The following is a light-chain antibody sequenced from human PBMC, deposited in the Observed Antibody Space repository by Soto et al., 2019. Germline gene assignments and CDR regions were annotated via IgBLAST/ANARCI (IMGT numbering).Light chain of an antibody. CDR2: DAS. CDR3: QQYDNLPT. V-gene: IGKV1-33*01. CDR1: QDISNY. J-gene: IGKJ5*01. Sequence: DIQMTQSPSSLSASVGDRVTITCQASQDISNYLNWYQQKPGKAPKLLIYDASNLETGVPSRLSGSGSGTDFTFTISSLQPEDIATYYCQQYDNLPTFGHGTRLEIK.